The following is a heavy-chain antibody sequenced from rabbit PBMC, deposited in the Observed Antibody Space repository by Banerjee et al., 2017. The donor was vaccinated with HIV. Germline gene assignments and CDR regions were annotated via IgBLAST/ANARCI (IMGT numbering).Heavy chain of an antibody. J-gene: IGHJ4*01. D-gene: IGHD6-1*01. CDR3: ARDGGYADYGYALNL. CDR2: IDAGSSGRT. CDR1: GFSFSGSYW. V-gene: IGHV1S45*01. Sequence: QEQLEESGGDLVKPEGSLTLTCTASGFSFSGSYWIYWVRQAPGKGLEWIACIDAGSSGRTAYANWAKGRFTISKTSSTTVTLQMTSLTAADTATYFCARDGGYADYGYALNLWGQGTLVTVS.